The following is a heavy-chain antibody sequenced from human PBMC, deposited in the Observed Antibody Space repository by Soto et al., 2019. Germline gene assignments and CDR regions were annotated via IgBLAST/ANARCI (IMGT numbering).Heavy chain of an antibody. Sequence: SETLSLAGTVSGYSVISGSYWACIRQPPGKGPEWIASIYHGGTTFYNPSLKSRITISVDTSNNQFSLKLTPVTAADTAVYYCARVHVMVVAGSTFDYWGHGTLVTVSS. CDR3: ARVHVMVVAGSTFDY. CDR1: GYSVISGSY. CDR2: IYHGGTT. J-gene: IGHJ4*01. V-gene: IGHV4-38-2*02. D-gene: IGHD6-19*01.